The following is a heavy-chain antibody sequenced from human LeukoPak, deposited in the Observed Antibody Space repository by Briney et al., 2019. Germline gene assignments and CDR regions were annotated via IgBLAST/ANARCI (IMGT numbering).Heavy chain of an antibody. CDR3: ARERSSGWYRGAFDI. J-gene: IGHJ3*02. CDR1: GGSFSGYY. D-gene: IGHD6-19*01. Sequence: PSETLSPTCAVYGGSFSGYYWSWIRQPPGKGLEWIGEINHSGSTNYNPSLKSRVTISVDTSKNQFSLKLSSVTAADTAVYYCARERSSGWYRGAFDIWGQGTMVTVSS. CDR2: INHSGST. V-gene: IGHV4-34*01.